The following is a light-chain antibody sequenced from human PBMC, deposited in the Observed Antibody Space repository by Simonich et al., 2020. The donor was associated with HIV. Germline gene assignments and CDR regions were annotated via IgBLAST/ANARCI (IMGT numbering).Light chain of an antibody. V-gene: IGLV2-23*02. Sequence: QSALTQPASVSGSPGQSITISCTGTSSDVGGYNYVSWYQQHPGKAPKLRIYDVSTRPSGVSNRFSGSKSGNTASLTISGLQAEDEADYYCCSYAGSSTFYYVFGTGTKVTVL. CDR3: CSYAGSSTFYYV. CDR1: SSDVGGYNY. J-gene: IGLJ1*01. CDR2: DVS.